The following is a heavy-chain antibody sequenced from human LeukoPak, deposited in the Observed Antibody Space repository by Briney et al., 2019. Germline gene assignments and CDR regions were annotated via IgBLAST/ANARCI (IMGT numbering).Heavy chain of an antibody. Sequence: PSGTLSLTCAVYGGSFSGYYWSWLRQPPGKGLEWIGEINHSGSTNYNPSLKSRVTISVDTSKNQFSLKLSSVTAADTAVYYCARGQSYVRYYYGSGSYYNLFDYWGQGTLVTVSS. V-gene: IGHV4-34*01. CDR1: GGSFSGYY. D-gene: IGHD3-10*01. J-gene: IGHJ4*02. CDR2: INHSGST. CDR3: ARGQSYVRYYYGSGSYYNLFDY.